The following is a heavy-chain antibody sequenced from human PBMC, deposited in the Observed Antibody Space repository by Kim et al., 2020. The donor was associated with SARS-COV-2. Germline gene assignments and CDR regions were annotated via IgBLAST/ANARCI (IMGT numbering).Heavy chain of an antibody. CDR3: ARGRYYDSSGYYSNYYYG. CDR1: GGSISSYY. J-gene: IGHJ6*01. CDR2: IYYSGST. D-gene: IGHD3-22*01. Sequence: SETLSLTCTVSGGSISSYYWSWIRQPPGKGLEWIGYIYYSGSTNYNPSLKSRVTISVDTSKNQFSLKLSSVTAADTAVYYCARGRYYDSSGYYSNYYYG. V-gene: IGHV4-59*13.